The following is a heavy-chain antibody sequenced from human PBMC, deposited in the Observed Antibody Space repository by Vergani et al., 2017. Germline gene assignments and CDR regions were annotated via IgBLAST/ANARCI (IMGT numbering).Heavy chain of an antibody. J-gene: IGHJ3*02. D-gene: IGHD6-19*01. CDR3: AKVGRSEVAGTFGAFDI. CDR1: GFTFIMHA. CDR2: LSASDRRT. Sequence: EVQLLESGGDLVQPGGSLRLSCAASGFTFIMHAMSWVRQAPGKGLEWVSTLSASDRRTHYADSVKGRVTISRDHSKKTLFLHMNSLRPEDTAVYYCAKVGRSEVAGTFGAFDIWGQGTMVTVSS. V-gene: IGHV3-23*01.